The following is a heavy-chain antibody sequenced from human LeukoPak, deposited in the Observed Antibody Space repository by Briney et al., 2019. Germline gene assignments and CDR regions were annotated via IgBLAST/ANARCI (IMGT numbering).Heavy chain of an antibody. CDR2: ISGSGGST. Sequence: GGSLRLSCAASGFPFSSYAMSWVRQAPGKGLEWVSAISGSGGSTYYADSVKGRFTISRDNSKNTLYLQMNSLRAEDTAVYYCAKETGRYYYYYMDVWGKGTTVTVSS. CDR3: AKETGRYYYYYMDV. V-gene: IGHV3-23*01. J-gene: IGHJ6*03. CDR1: GFPFSSYA.